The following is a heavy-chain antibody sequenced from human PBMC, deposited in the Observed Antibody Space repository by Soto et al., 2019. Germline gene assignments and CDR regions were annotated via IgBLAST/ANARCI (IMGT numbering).Heavy chain of an antibody. Sequence: EVQLVESGGGLVKPGGSVRLSCATSGFTFSNAWMNWVRQAPGKGLEWVGRIKTKTDGGAIAYAAPVKGRFTISRDDSKNTLYLQMNSLKTEDTAVYYCSTMIRGVIANDFWGQGTLVTVSS. V-gene: IGHV3-15*01. CDR2: IKTKTDGGAI. D-gene: IGHD3-10*01. J-gene: IGHJ4*02. CDR3: STMIRGVIANDF. CDR1: GFTFSNAW.